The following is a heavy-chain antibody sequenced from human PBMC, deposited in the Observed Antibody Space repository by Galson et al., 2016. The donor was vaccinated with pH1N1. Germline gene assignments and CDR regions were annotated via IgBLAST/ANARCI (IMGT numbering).Heavy chain of an antibody. CDR2: INTNTGNP. V-gene: IGHV7-4-1*04. D-gene: IGHD2-2*01. J-gene: IGHJ6*02. CDR1: GYTFTSNA. Sequence: SVKVSCKASGYTFTSNAMNWVRQAPGQGLEWMGWINTNTGNPTYAQGFTGRFVFSLDTSVSMAYLQISSLKAEDTAVHYCARSYCSSTSCYGGSYYYYDMDVWGQGTTVTVSS. CDR3: ARSYCSSTSCYGGSYYYYDMDV.